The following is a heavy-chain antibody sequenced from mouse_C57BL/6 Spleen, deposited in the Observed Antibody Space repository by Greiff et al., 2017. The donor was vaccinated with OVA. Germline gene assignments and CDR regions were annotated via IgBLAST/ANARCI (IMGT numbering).Heavy chain of an antibody. CDR2: IWSGGST. J-gene: IGHJ2*01. CDR1: GFSLTSYG. Sequence: VQRVESGPGLVQPSQSLSITCTVSGFSLTSYGVHWVRQPPGKGLEWLGVIWSGGSTDYNAAFISRLSISKDNSKSQVFFKMNSLQADDTAIYYCAKTGKEGYFDYWGQGTTLTVSS. D-gene: IGHD4-1*01. CDR3: AKTGKEGYFDY. V-gene: IGHV2-4*01.